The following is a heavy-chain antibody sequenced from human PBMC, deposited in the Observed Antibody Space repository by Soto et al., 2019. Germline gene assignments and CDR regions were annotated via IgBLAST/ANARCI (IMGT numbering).Heavy chain of an antibody. D-gene: IGHD2-15*01. V-gene: IGHV3-23*01. CDR2: ISGSGGST. CDR1: GFTFSSYA. CDR3: AKPPSVVVVAATPFDY. Sequence: EVQLLESGGGLVQPGGSLRLSCAASGFTFSSYAMSWVRQAPGKGLEWVSAISGSGGSTYYADSVKGRFTISRDNSKNTLYLQMNRLRAEDTAVYYCAKPPSVVVVAATPFDYCGQGTLVTVSS. J-gene: IGHJ4*02.